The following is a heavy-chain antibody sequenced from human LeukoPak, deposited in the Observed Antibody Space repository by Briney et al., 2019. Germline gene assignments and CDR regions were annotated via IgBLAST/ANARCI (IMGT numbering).Heavy chain of an antibody. CDR1: GGTFSSYA. V-gene: IGHV1-69*05. CDR2: IIPIFGTA. J-gene: IGHJ4*02. CDR3: ALRFLEWPEYGVGFDY. D-gene: IGHD3-3*01. Sequence: SVKVSCKASGGTFSSYAISWVRQAPGQGLEWMGGIIPIFGTAYYAQKFQGRVTITTDESTSTAYMELSSLRSEDTAVYYCALRFLEWPEYGVGFDYWGQGTLVTVSS.